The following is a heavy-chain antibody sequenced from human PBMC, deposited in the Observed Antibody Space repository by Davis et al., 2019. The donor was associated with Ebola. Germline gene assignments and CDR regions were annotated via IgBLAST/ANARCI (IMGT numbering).Heavy chain of an antibody. V-gene: IGHV3-48*01. Sequence: GESLKISCAASGFTFSSYSMNWVRQAPGKGLEWVSYISSSSTIYYTDSVKGRFTISRDNSKNTLYLQMGSLRAEDMAVYYCARADGYKPYWGQGTLVTVSS. D-gene: IGHD5-24*01. CDR3: ARADGYKPY. J-gene: IGHJ4*02. CDR1: GFTFSSYS. CDR2: ISSSSTI.